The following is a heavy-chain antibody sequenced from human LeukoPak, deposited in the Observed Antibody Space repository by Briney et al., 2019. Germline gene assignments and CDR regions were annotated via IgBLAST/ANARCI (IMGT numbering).Heavy chain of an antibody. CDR1: GYTLTELS. CDR3: AMRPMITFGGVIGPFDY. CDR2: FDPEDGET. J-gene: IGHJ4*02. V-gene: IGHV1-24*01. D-gene: IGHD3-16*02. Sequence: ASVKVSCKVSGYTLTELSMHWVRQAPGKGLEWMGGFDPEDGETIYAQKFPGRVTMTEDTSTDTAYMELSSLRSEDTAVYYCAMRPMITFGGVIGPFDYWGQGTLVTVSS.